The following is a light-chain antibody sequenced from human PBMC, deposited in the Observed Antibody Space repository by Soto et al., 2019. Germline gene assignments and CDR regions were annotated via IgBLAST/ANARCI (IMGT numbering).Light chain of an antibody. Sequence: EIVLTQSPGTLSLSPGERATLSCRASQSLSSSYLAWYQQKPGQAPRLLIYDASNTATGIPARFSGSGSGTDFTLTISSLQSEDFAVYYCQQYSNWPPITFGQGTRLEIK. CDR2: DAS. CDR1: QSLSSSY. J-gene: IGKJ5*01. V-gene: IGKV3D-20*02. CDR3: QQYSNWPPIT.